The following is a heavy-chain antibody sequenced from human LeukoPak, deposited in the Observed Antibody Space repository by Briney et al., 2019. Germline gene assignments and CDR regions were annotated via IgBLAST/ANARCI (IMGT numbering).Heavy chain of an antibody. CDR3: ARHYYDSTGYYYFDY. Sequence: SETLSLTCSVSGGSITGSSYYWGWIRQPPGKGLEWIGSMYYSGSTYYNPSLKSRVTIFVDTSKNQFSLKLSSVTAADTAVYYCARHYYDSTGYYYFDYWGRGTLVTVSS. J-gene: IGHJ4*02. CDR2: MYYSGST. V-gene: IGHV4-39*01. D-gene: IGHD3-22*01. CDR1: GGSITGSSYY.